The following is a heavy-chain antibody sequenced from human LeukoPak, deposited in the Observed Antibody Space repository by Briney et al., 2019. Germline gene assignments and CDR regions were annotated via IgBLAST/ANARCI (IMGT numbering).Heavy chain of an antibody. CDR2: IYPGDSDT. CDR1: GYSFTSYR. D-gene: IGHD4-17*01. Sequence: GESLKISCKGSGYSFTSYRIGWVRQMPGKGLEWMGIIYPGDSDTRYSPSFQGQVTISADKSISTAYLQWSSLKASDTAMYYCARQAGDYGDSWDWFDPWGQGTLVTVSS. CDR3: ARQAGDYGDSWDWFDP. V-gene: IGHV5-51*01. J-gene: IGHJ5*02.